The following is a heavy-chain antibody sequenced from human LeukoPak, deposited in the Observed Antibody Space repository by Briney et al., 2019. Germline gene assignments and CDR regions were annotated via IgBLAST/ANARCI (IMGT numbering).Heavy chain of an antibody. CDR3: ARREEGTGRNWFDP. J-gene: IGHJ5*02. CDR1: GYTFTSYG. D-gene: IGHD1-14*01. V-gene: IGHV1-18*01. Sequence: ASVKVSCKASGYTFTSYGISWVRQAPGQGLEWMGWISAYNGNTNYAQKFQGRVTITADESTSTAYMELSSLRSEDTAVYYCARREEGTGRNWFDPWGQGTLVSVSS. CDR2: ISAYNGNT.